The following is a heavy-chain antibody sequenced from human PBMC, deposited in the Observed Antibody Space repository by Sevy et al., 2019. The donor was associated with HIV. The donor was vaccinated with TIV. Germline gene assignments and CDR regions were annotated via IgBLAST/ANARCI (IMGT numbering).Heavy chain of an antibody. CDR1: GFTFSSYG. Sequence: GGSLRLSCAASGFTFSSYGMHWVRQAPGKGLEWVAVIWYDGSNKYYADSVKGRFTISRDNSKNTLYLQMNSLRAEDTAVYHCARDPMATIGDHLDYWGQGTLVTVSS. D-gene: IGHD5-12*01. CDR3: ARDPMATIGDHLDY. J-gene: IGHJ4*02. V-gene: IGHV3-33*01. CDR2: IWYDGSNK.